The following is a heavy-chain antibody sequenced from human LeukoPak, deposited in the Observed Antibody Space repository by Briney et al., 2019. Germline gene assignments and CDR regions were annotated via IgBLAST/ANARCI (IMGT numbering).Heavy chain of an antibody. Sequence: GGSLRLSCAASGFNVINNYMTWVRQAPGKGLEWVSVISSGGSTYYADSVKGRFTISRDNSKNTLYLQMNSLRAKDTAVYYCARASPADYYGLDVWGQGTTVTVSS. D-gene: IGHD6-6*01. CDR2: ISSGGST. V-gene: IGHV3-66*01. J-gene: IGHJ6*02. CDR1: GFNVINNY. CDR3: ARASPADYYGLDV.